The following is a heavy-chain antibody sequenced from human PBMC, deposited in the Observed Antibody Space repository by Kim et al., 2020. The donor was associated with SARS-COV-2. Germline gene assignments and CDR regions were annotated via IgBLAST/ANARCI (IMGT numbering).Heavy chain of an antibody. J-gene: IGHJ6*02. D-gene: IGHD5-12*01. Sequence: NEYYADSVKGRFTISRDNSKNTLYLQMNSLRAEDTAVYYCAKDRSTIPDVWGQGTTVTVSS. CDR2: NE. CDR3: AKDRSTIPDV. V-gene: IGHV3-30*02.